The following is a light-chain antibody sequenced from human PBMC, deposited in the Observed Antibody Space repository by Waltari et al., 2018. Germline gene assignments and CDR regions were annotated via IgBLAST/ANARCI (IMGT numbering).Light chain of an antibody. CDR2: GAF. CDR3: QKYNNVPQP. CDR1: QDINND. J-gene: IGKJ4*01. V-gene: IGKV1-27*01. Sequence: DIQMTQSPSSLSASVGDRITITCRASQDINNDLAWYQQKPGKVPTLLISGAFTLHSGFPSRFSVSASGTVFTLTISSLQPEDFATYYCQKYNNVPQPFGGGTKVEIK.